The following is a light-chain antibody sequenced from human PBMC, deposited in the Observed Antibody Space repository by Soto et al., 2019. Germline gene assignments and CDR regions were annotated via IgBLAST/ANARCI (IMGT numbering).Light chain of an antibody. J-gene: IGLJ1*01. CDR3: AAWDDSLNGLYV. CDR2: STS. CDR1: SSNIGSNS. Sequence: QSVLTQPPSASGTPGQRVTISCSGSSSNIGSNSVNWYQQLPGTAPKLLVYSTSQRPSGVPDRFSGSKSGTSASLAISALQSEDEADYFCAAWDDSLNGLYVFVPGTKVTVL. V-gene: IGLV1-44*01.